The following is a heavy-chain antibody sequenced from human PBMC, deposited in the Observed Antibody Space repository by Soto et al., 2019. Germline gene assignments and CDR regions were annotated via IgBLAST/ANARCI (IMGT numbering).Heavy chain of an antibody. J-gene: IGHJ4*02. Sequence: PSETLSLTCAVYGGSFSGYYWSWIRQPPGKGLEWIGYIYYSGSTNYNPSLKSRVTISVDTSKNQFSLKLSSVTAADTAVYYCARGQYDCWSGYWMNWGQGTLGTVSS. V-gene: IGHV4-59*08. CDR3: ARGQYDCWSGYWMN. CDR1: GGSFSGYY. CDR2: IYYSGST. D-gene: IGHD3-3*01.